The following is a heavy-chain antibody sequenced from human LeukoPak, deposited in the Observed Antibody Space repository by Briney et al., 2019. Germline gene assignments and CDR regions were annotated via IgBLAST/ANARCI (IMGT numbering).Heavy chain of an antibody. V-gene: IGHV3-23*01. Sequence: GGSLRLSCAASGFTFSSYGMSWVRQAPGKGLEWVSYITGSDGRTWYADSVKGRLTISRDNSKNTLYLQMNSLRAEGTAVYYCARDRRFPDDVFDIWGQGTLVTVSS. D-gene: IGHD2-21*01. J-gene: IGHJ3*02. CDR1: GFTFSSYG. CDR3: ARDRRFPDDVFDI. CDR2: ITGSDGRT.